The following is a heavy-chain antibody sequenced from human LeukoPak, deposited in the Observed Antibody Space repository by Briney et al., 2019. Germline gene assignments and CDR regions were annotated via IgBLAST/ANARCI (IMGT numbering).Heavy chain of an antibody. CDR2: IYHSGST. J-gene: IGHJ4*02. CDR1: GGSISSSNW. Sequence: PSETLSLTCAVSGGSISSSNWWSWVRQPPGKGLEWIGEIYHSGSTNYNPSLKSRVTISVDTSKNQFSLKLSSVTAADMAVYYCARGPHIVLMVYALFDYWGQGTLVTVSS. D-gene: IGHD2-8*01. CDR3: ARGPHIVLMVYALFDY. V-gene: IGHV4-4*02.